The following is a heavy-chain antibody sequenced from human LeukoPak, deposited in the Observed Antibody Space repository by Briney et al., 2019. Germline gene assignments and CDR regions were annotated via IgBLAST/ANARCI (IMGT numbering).Heavy chain of an antibody. V-gene: IGHV3-30*02. J-gene: IGHJ3*02. Sequence: GGSLRLSCAASGFTFSSYGMHWVRQAPGKGLEWVAFIGYDGSNKYYADSVKGRFTISRDNSKNTLYLQMNSLRAEDTAVYYCAKDDDDSSGYYTDAFDIWGQGTMVTVSS. D-gene: IGHD3-22*01. CDR2: IGYDGSNK. CDR1: GFTFSSYG. CDR3: AKDDDDSSGYYTDAFDI.